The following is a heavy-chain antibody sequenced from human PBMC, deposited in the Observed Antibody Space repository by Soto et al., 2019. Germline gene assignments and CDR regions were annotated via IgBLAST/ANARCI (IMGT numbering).Heavy chain of an antibody. CDR3: AKDGAPRYCTRSSCHPAGAY. CDR1: GFTFTNYG. CDR2: ISYDGSNE. V-gene: IGHV3-30*18. Sequence: QVQLVESGGGVVQPGRSLRLSCSGSGFTFTNYGLYWVRQAPGKGLEWVAAISYDGSNEYYADSVKGRFTISRDYSKKMLYLQMDSLRPEDTAVYYCAKDGAPRYCTRSSCHPAGAYWGQGTLVTVSS. D-gene: IGHD2-15*01. J-gene: IGHJ4*02.